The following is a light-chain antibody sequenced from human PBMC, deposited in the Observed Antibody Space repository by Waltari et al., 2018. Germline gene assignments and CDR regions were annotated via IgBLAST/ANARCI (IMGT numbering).Light chain of an antibody. CDR2: EVS. CDR3: KSYSTSSTHYV. V-gene: IGLV2-14*03. Sequence: QSALTQPASVSGSPGQSITISCTGTSSDVGGYKYVSWYQQHPGIAPKLMIYEVSNRPSGVSNRFSGSKSGNTASPTISGLQAEDEADYYCKSYSTSSTHYVFGTGTKVTVL. J-gene: IGLJ1*01. CDR1: SSDVGGYKY.